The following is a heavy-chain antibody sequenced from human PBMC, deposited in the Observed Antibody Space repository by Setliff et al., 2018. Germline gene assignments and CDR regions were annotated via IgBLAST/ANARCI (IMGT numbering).Heavy chain of an antibody. Sequence: GASVKVSCKASGGTFSSYAISWVRQAPGQGFEWMGWMNPNSGNTGYAQKFQGRVTITRNTSISTAYMELSSLRSEDTAVYYCARVKVIVGATPRTYYMDVWGKGTTVTVS. CDR3: ARVKVIVGATPRTYYMDV. CDR2: MNPNSGNT. D-gene: IGHD1-26*01. CDR1: GGTFSSYA. J-gene: IGHJ6*03. V-gene: IGHV1-8*01.